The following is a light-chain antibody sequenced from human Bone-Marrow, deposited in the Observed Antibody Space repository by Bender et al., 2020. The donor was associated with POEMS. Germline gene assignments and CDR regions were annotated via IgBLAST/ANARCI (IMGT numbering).Light chain of an antibody. CDR2: AVS. J-gene: IGLJ3*02. CDR3: CAYAGSRTFVL. V-gene: IGLV2-23*02. Sequence: QSALTQPASVSGSPGQSITISCTGTSRDIGDFNYVSWYQHHPDRAPKLILFAVSQRPSGVSVRFSGSKSGNTASLTISGLQADDEGDYYCCAYAGSRTFVLFGGGTKLTVL. CDR1: SRDIGDFNY.